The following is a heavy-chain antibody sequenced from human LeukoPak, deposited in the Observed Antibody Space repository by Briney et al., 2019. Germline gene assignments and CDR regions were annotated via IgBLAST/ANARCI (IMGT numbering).Heavy chain of an antibody. CDR1: GFTFSSYA. CDR2: ISSNGGST. Sequence: PGGSLRLSCAASGFTFSSYAMHWVRQAPGKGPEYVSAISSNGGSTYYANSVKGRFTISRDNSKNTLYLQMGSLRAEDMAVYYCARDGSGGYDYFDYWGQGTLVTVSS. V-gene: IGHV3-64*01. D-gene: IGHD5-12*01. CDR3: ARDGSGGYDYFDY. J-gene: IGHJ4*02.